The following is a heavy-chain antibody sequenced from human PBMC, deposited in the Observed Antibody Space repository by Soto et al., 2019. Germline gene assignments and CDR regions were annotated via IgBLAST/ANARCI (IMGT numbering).Heavy chain of an antibody. J-gene: IGHJ4*02. CDR3: AKDYCSDSNGSHFDY. CDR1: GFRFDGYA. CDR2: ISWNSGII. Sequence: PGGSLRLSCAVSGFRFDGYAMHWVRQAPGKGLEWVSGISWNSGIIGYADSVKGRFTISRDNAENSLYLHMNSLRVEDTALYYCAKDYCSDSNGSHFDYWGQGTQVTVSS. D-gene: IGHD3-22*01. V-gene: IGHV3-9*01.